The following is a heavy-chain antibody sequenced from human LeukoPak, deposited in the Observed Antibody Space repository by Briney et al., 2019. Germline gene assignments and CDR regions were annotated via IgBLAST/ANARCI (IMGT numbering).Heavy chain of an antibody. V-gene: IGHV4-34*01. CDR2: INHSGST. J-gene: IGHJ4*02. CDR1: GGSFSGYY. D-gene: IGHD3-10*01. CDR3: ARHELWFGEYYFDY. Sequence: PSETLSPTCAVYGGSFSGYYWSWIRQPPGKGLEWIGEINHSGSTNYNPSLKSRVTISVDTSKNQFSLKLSSVTAADTAVYYCARHELWFGEYYFDYWGQGTLVTVSS.